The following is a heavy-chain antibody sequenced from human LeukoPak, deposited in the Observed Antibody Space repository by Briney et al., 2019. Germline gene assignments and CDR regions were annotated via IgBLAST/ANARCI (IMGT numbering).Heavy chain of an antibody. D-gene: IGHD3-22*01. CDR3: AKVGRITMIVVVMDHFDY. CDR1: GFTVSSNY. CDR2: IYSGGST. V-gene: IGHV3-53*01. Sequence: GGSLRLSCAASGFTVSSNYMSWVRQAPGEGLEWASVIYSGGSTYYADSVKGRFTISRDNSKNTLYLQMNSLRAEDTAVYYCAKVGRITMIVVVMDHFDYWGQGTLVTVSS. J-gene: IGHJ4*02.